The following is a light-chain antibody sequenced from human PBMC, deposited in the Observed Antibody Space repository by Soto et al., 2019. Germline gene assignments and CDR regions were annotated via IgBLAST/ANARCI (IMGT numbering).Light chain of an antibody. CDR3: QQYNSYSPA. V-gene: IGKV1-5*03. CDR1: ESISTW. J-gene: IGKJ1*01. CDR2: KAS. Sequence: DIPMTQSPATLSASVGDRVTITCRASESISTWLAWYQQKPGKAPNLLIYKASSLESGVPSRFSGSGSGTEFTLTISSLQPDDFATYYCQQYNSYSPAFGQGTKVDI.